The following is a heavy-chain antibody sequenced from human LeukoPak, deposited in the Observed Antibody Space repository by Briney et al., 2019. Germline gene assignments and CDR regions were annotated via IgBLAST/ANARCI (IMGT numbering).Heavy chain of an antibody. CDR1: GFTFSDYT. Sequence: AGGSLRLSCAASGFTFSDYTMNWVRQAPGKGLEWVSAISGSGGSTYYADSVKGRFTISRDNSKNTLYLQMNSLRAEDTAVYYCAKRDTAMAEYYFDYWGQGTLVTVSS. D-gene: IGHD5-18*01. J-gene: IGHJ4*02. CDR3: AKRDTAMAEYYFDY. CDR2: ISGSGGST. V-gene: IGHV3-23*01.